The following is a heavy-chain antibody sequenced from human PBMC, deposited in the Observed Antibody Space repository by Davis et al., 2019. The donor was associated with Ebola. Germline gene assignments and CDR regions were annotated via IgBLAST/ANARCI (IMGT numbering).Heavy chain of an antibody. CDR3: ARFEELRYFDWLLYPDAFDI. V-gene: IGHV4-4*07. CDR2: IYTSGST. Sequence: SETLSLTCTVSGGSISNYYWSWIRQSAGEGLEWIGRIYTSGSTNYNPSLTSRVTMLVDTSKNQFSLKLSSVTAADTAVYYCARFEELRYFDWLLYPDAFDIWGQGTMVTVSS. CDR1: GGSISNYY. D-gene: IGHD3-9*01. J-gene: IGHJ3*02.